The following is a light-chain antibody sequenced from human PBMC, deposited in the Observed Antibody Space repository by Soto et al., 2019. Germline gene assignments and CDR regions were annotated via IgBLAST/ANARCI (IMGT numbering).Light chain of an antibody. CDR2: GAS. CDR3: QQYGNSPLT. J-gene: IGKJ4*01. CDR1: QSVRSNY. Sequence: EIVLTQSPGTLSLSPGERATLSCRASQSVRSNYLAWYQQRPGRAPRLLIYGASSRATGIPDRFSGSGFGTDFTLSSSRLEPEDSAVYFCQQYGNSPLTFGGGTTVEIK. V-gene: IGKV3-20*01.